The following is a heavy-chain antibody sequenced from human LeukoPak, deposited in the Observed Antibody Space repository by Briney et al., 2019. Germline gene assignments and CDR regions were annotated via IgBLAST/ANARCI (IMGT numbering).Heavy chain of an antibody. V-gene: IGHV3-30-3*01. J-gene: IGHJ5*02. Sequence: PGGSLRLSCAASGFTFSSYAMHWVRQAPGKGLEWVAVISYDGSNKYYADSVKGRFTISRDNSKNTLYLQMNSLRAEDTAVYYCARDYSKRDGPDNWFDPWGQGTLVTVSS. CDR1: GFTFSSYA. CDR3: ARDYSKRDGPDNWFDP. CDR2: ISYDGSNK. D-gene: IGHD2-15*01.